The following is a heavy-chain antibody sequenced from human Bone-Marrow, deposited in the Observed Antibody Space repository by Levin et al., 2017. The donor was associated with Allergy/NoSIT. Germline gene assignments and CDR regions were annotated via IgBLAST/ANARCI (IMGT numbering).Heavy chain of an antibody. V-gene: IGHV1-2*02. CDR3: ARLRGSGSYETF. CDR1: GYTFTGYD. J-gene: IGHJ4*02. Sequence: AASVKVSCKASGYTFTGYDIQWVRQAPGQGLEWMGCINPNSGGTDYAQKLQGRVTFTRDTSINTAYMELSRLRSDDTAVYYCARLRGSGSYETFWGQGTLVTVSS. D-gene: IGHD3-10*01. CDR2: INPNSGGT.